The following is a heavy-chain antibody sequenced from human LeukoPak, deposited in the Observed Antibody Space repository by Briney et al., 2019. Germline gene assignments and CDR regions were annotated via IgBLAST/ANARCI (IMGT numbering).Heavy chain of an antibody. Sequence: PSETLSLTCTVSGGSISSSSYYWGWIRQPPGKGLEWIGSIYYSGSTYYNPSLKSRVTISVDPSKNQFSLKLSSVTAADTAVYYCAREVQYYYDSSGYSDYWGQGTLVTASS. CDR1: GGSISSSSYY. CDR2: IYYSGST. D-gene: IGHD3-22*01. V-gene: IGHV4-39*07. J-gene: IGHJ4*02. CDR3: AREVQYYYDSSGYSDY.